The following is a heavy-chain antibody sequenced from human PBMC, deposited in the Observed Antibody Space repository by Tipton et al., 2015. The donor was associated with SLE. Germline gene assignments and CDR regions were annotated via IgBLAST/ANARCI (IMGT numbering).Heavy chain of an antibody. CDR3: ARDQAGATSYFDP. Sequence: GLVKPSETLSLTCFISGAPISSYFWSWVRQPPGKGLEWIGYVYHSGNTHYNPSLKSRVTMSVDTSRNQFSLRLSSVTAADTAVYFCARDQAGATSYFDPWGPGTLVNVSS. V-gene: IGHV4-59*12. CDR2: VYHSGNT. CDR1: GAPISSYF. J-gene: IGHJ5*02. D-gene: IGHD1-26*01.